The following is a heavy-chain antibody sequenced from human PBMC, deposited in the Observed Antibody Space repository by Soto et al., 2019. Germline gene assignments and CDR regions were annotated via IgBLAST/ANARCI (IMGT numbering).Heavy chain of an antibody. V-gene: IGHV3-30*18. Sequence: QVQLVESGGGVVQPGRSLRLSCAASGFTFSSYGMHWVRQAPGKGLEWVAVISYDGSNKYYADSVKGRFTISRDNSKNTLYLQMNSLRAEDTAVYYCAKGRGAYCSGGSCPGGGMDVWGQGTTVTVSS. CDR1: GFTFSSYG. CDR3: AKGRGAYCSGGSCPGGGMDV. CDR2: ISYDGSNK. J-gene: IGHJ6*02. D-gene: IGHD2-15*01.